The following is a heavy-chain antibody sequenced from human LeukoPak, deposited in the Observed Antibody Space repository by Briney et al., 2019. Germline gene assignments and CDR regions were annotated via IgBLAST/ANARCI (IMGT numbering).Heavy chain of an antibody. J-gene: IGHJ6*04. V-gene: IGHV3-23*01. CDR3: AELGITMIGGV. CDR1: GFTFSSHG. Sequence: GGSLRLSCAASGFTFSSHGMNWVRQAPGKGLEWVSGIIPSGHTTYYADSVKGRFTISRDNSKNTLYLQMNSLRAEDTAVYYCAELGITMIGGVWGKGTTVTISS. D-gene: IGHD3-10*02. CDR2: IIPSGHTT.